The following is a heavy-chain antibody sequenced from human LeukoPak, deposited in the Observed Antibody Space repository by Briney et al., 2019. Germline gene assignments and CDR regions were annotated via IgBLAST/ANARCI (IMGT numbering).Heavy chain of an antibody. CDR2: IFPGDSDT. D-gene: IGHD2-15*01. V-gene: IGHV5-51*01. CDR1: GYSFSDYW. Sequence: GESLKISCKGYGYSFSDYWIGWVRQMPGKGLEWMGIIFPGDSDTKYSPSFQGQVTISVDKSLSTAYLQWTSLRASDTAIYYRARHGLGGCSGGRCFTSFHYYGMDVWGQGTTVTVSS. J-gene: IGHJ6*02. CDR3: ARHGLGGCSGGRCFTSFHYYGMDV.